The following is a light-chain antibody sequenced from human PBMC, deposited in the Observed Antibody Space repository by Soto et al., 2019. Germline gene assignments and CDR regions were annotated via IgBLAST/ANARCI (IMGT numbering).Light chain of an antibody. J-gene: IGLJ3*02. Sequence: QSALTQPPSASGSPGQSVTISCTGTSSDVGTHGYVSWYQQHAGKANKLMIYDVTKRPSGVPDRFSGSKSANTASLTVSGLQAEDEADYYCMCYAGGNNWVFGGGTKVTVL. CDR2: DVT. CDR1: SSDVGTHGY. CDR3: MCYAGGNNWV. V-gene: IGLV2-8*01.